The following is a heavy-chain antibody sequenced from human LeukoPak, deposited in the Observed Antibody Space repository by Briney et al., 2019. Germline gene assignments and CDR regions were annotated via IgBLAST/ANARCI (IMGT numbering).Heavy chain of an antibody. CDR1: GFTFSSYG. Sequence: GGSLRLSCAASGFTFSSYGMHWVRQAPGKGLEWVAVISYDGSNKYYADSVKGRFTISRDNSKNTLYLQMNSLRAEDTAVYYCAKDFPSIAGWLGGCPDYWGQGTLVTVSS. D-gene: IGHD6-19*01. J-gene: IGHJ4*02. V-gene: IGHV3-30*18. CDR3: AKDFPSIAGWLGGCPDY. CDR2: ISYDGSNK.